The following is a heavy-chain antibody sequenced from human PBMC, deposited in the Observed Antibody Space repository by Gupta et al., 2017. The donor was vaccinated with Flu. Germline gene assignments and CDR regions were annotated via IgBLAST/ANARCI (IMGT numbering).Heavy chain of an antibody. CDR3: ARGGDPAVAGTDFDY. CDR1: GGSFRGYY. J-gene: IGHJ4*02. CDR2: INHSGST. V-gene: IGHV4-34*01. D-gene: IGHD6-19*01. Sequence: QVQLQQWGAGLLKPSETLSLTCAVYGGSFRGYYWSWIRQPPGKGLEWIGEINHSGSTNYNPSLKSRVTISVDTSKNQFSLKLSSVTAADTAVYYCARGGDPAVAGTDFDYWGQGTLVTVSS.